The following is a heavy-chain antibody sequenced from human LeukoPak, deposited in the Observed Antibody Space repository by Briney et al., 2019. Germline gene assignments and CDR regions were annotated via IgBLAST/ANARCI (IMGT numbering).Heavy chain of an antibody. CDR1: GGTFSSYA. J-gene: IGHJ3*02. D-gene: IGHD2-2*01. CDR2: IIPIFGTA. Sequence: ASVKVSCKASGGTFSSYAISWVRQAPGQGLEWMGGIIPIFGTANYAQKFQGRVTITADESTSTAYMELSSLRSEDTAVYYCARDRYCSGTSCYYHDAFDIWGQGTMVTVSS. V-gene: IGHV1-69*01. CDR3: ARDRYCSGTSCYYHDAFDI.